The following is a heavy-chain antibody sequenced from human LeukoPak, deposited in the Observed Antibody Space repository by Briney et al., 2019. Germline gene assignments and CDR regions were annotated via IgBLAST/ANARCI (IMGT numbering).Heavy chain of an antibody. J-gene: IGHJ4*02. Sequence: ASVKVSYKASGYTFTSYYMHWVRQAPGQGLEWMGWINPNSGDTNYAQKFQGRVTMTRDTSISTAYMELSRLRSDDTAVYYCARVLYGYDSSGYPFDYWGQGTLVTVSS. V-gene: IGHV1-2*02. CDR1: GYTFTSYY. CDR2: INPNSGDT. CDR3: ARVLYGYDSSGYPFDY. D-gene: IGHD3-22*01.